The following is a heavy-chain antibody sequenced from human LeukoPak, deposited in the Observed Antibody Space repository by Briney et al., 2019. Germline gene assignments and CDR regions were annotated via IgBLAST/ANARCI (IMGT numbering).Heavy chain of an antibody. J-gene: IGHJ4*02. D-gene: IGHD2-21*02. CDR1: GGSISSGGYY. CDR3: ARVTLTYYFDY. CDR2: IYYSGST. V-gene: IGHV4-31*03. Sequence: SETLSLTCTVSGGSISSGGYYWSWIRQHPGKGLEWIGYIYYSGSTYYNPSLKSRVTIPVDTSKNQFSLKLSSVTAADTAVYYCARVTLTYYFDYWGQGTLVTVSS.